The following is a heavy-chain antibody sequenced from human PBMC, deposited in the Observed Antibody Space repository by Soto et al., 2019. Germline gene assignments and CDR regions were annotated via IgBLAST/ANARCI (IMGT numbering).Heavy chain of an antibody. D-gene: IGHD3-16*02. CDR3: ARSPIMITFGGVIVAHFDY. CDR1: GGSISSSSYY. CDR2: IYYSGST. J-gene: IGHJ4*02. Sequence: SETLSLTCTVSGGSISSSSYYWGWIRQPPGKWLEWIGSIYYSGSTYYNPSLKSRVTISVDTSKNQFSLKLSSVTAADTAVYYCARSPIMITFGGVIVAHFDYWGQGTLVTVYS. V-gene: IGHV4-39*01.